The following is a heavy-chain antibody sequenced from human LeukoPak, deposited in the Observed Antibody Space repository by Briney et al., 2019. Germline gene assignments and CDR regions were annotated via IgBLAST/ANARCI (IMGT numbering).Heavy chain of an antibody. J-gene: IGHJ5*02. Sequence: ASVKVSCKASGYTFTNHYMHWVRQAPGQGLEWMGWIYPKSGGTNSAQKFQGRVTMTRDTSISTAYMELSRLKFDDTAVYYCARVSTSGYRDWLDPWGQGTLVTVSS. CDR1: GYTFTNHY. V-gene: IGHV1-2*02. D-gene: IGHD3-9*01. CDR3: ARVSTSGYRDWLDP. CDR2: IYPKSGGT.